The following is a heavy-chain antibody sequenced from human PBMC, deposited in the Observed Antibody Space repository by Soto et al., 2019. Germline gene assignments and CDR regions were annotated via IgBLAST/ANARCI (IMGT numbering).Heavy chain of an antibody. CDR1: GYIFTNYW. D-gene: IGHD3-22*01. J-gene: IGHJ4*02. CDR2: IYPGDSDT. V-gene: IGHV5-51*01. Sequence: PGESLKISCKGSGYIFTNYWIGWVGQMPGKGLEWMGIIYPGDSDTKYSPSFQGQVTISADKSISTAYLQWSSLEASDTAMYYCASLSYYDSYSGFDYWGQGTLVTVSS. CDR3: ASLSYYDSYSGFDY.